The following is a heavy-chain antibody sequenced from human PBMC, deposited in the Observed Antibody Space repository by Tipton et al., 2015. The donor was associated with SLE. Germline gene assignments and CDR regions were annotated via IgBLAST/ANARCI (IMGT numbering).Heavy chain of an antibody. V-gene: IGHV3-74*01. CDR2: ISNAGTTT. J-gene: IGHJ3*02. CDR3: VRPVWMTGTGSTFDI. Sequence: SLRLSCAASGFTFSSYWMHWVRQPPGKGLMWVSRISNAGTTTNYADSVKGRFTISRDNAKNTLYLQMNSLRVEDTAGYYCVRPVWMTGTGSTFDIWGQGTKVTVSS. CDR1: GFTFSSYW. D-gene: IGHD1-1*01.